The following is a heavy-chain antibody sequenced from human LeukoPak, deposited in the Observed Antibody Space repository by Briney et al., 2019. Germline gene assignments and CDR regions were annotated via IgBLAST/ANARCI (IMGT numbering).Heavy chain of an antibody. D-gene: IGHD3-22*01. CDR2: LNPDGDGE. J-gene: IGHJ3*02. V-gene: IGHV3-7*03. CDR3: AKFPSYDSSGHDGFDI. CDR1: GFTFTSYW. Sequence: GGSLRLSCAASGFTFTSYWMAWVRQAPGRGLEWVANLNPDGDGEYYLDSVRGRFTISRDNAKNSVYLQMGSLRAEDTAVYYCAKFPSYDSSGHDGFDIWGRGTRVTVSS.